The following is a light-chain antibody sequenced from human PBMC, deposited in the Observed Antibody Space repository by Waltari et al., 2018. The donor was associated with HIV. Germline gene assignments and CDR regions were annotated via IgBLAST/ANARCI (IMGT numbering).Light chain of an antibody. Sequence: QSALTQPASVSGSPGQSIAIACTGTSGDIGTYKYVSWYQQHTGKVPKLIIYDVNVRPSGVSDRFSGSKSGHTATLTISGLHSDDEADYYCCSYTVNSTGVFGAGTKITV. J-gene: IGLJ1*01. CDR2: DVN. V-gene: IGLV2-14*03. CDR3: CSYTVNSTGV. CDR1: SGDIGTYKY.